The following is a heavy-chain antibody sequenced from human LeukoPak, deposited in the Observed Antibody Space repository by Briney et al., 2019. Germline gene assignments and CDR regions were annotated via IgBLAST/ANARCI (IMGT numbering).Heavy chain of an antibody. CDR2: IYHSGST. CDR3: ARPGYCRSTSCHVLGI. Sequence: PSETLSLMCAVSGGSISSGGYSWSWIRQPPGKGLEWIGYIYHSGSTYYNPSLKSRVTIPVDRSKNQFSLKLSSVTAADTAVYYCARPGYCRSTSCHVLGIWAEGPMLTVSS. J-gene: IGHJ3*02. D-gene: IGHD2-2*03. V-gene: IGHV4-30-2*01. CDR1: GGSISSGGYS.